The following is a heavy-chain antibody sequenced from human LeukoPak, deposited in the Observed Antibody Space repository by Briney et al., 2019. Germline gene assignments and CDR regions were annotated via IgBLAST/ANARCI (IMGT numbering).Heavy chain of an antibody. CDR3: AKNLYYYGSGSPPEDY. Sequence: GGSLRLSCAASGFSFSSYGMHWVRQAPGKGLEWVAVLSYDGNDKYYADSVKGRFTISRDNSKSTLYLQMNSLRAEDTAVYYCAKNLYYYGSGSPPEDYWGQGTLVTVSS. CDR2: LSYDGNDK. J-gene: IGHJ4*02. CDR1: GFSFSSYG. D-gene: IGHD3-10*01. V-gene: IGHV3-30*18.